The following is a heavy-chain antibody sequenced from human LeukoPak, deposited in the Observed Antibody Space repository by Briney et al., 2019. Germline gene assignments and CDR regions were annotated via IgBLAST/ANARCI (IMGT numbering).Heavy chain of an antibody. D-gene: IGHD3-10*01. CDR1: GFTFSSHG. CDR2: VSGGGRTT. J-gene: IGHJ4*02. Sequence: GGSLRLSCAASGFTFSSHGMSWVRQAPGKGLEWVSAVSGGGRTTFYADSVKGRFIISRDDSKNTLFLQMNSLRAEDTAVYYCAKGGIALVRGSFDYWGQGTLVTVSS. V-gene: IGHV3-23*01. CDR3: AKGGIALVRGSFDY.